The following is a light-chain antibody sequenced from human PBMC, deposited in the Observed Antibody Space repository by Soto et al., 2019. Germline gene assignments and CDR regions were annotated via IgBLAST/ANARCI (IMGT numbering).Light chain of an antibody. Sequence: EIVMTQSPATLSVSPGERATLSCRASQSVRNNLAWYQQKPGQAPRLLISGASTRATGIPHRFGGSGSGTDFTLIISSLQSEDFAVYYCQQYSNWPVTFGGGTKVDI. J-gene: IGKJ4*01. CDR3: QQYSNWPVT. CDR1: QSVRNN. CDR2: GAS. V-gene: IGKV3-15*01.